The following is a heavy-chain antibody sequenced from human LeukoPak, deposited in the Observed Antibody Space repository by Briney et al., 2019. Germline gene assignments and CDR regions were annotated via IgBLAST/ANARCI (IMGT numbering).Heavy chain of an antibody. D-gene: IGHD6-13*01. CDR2: IIPIFGTA. CDR1: GYSFTSYG. J-gene: IGHJ4*02. Sequence: SVKVSCKASGYSFTSYGISWVRQAPGQGLEWMGGIIPIFGTANYAQKFQGRVTITADESTSTAYMELSSLRSEDTAVYYCAGGTRYSSSWSAFDYWGQGALVTVSS. V-gene: IGHV1-69*01. CDR3: AGGTRYSSSWSAFDY.